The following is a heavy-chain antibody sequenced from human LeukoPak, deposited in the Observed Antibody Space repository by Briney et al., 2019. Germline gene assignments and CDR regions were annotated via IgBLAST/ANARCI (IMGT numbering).Heavy chain of an antibody. J-gene: IGHJ6*02. V-gene: IGHV4-34*01. CDR2: INHSGST. Sequence: PSETLSLTCAVYGGSSSGYYWSWIRQPPGKGLEWIGGINHSGSTSYNPSLKSRVTISVDTSKNQFSLKLSSVTAADTAVYYCARGVVVPRFHYYYYYYGMDVWGQGTTVTVSS. D-gene: IGHD2-2*01. CDR1: GGSSSGYY. CDR3: ARGVVVPRFHYYYYYYGMDV.